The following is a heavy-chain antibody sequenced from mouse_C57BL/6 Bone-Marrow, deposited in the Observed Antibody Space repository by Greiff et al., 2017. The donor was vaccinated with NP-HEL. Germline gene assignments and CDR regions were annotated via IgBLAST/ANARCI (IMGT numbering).Heavy chain of an antibody. D-gene: IGHD1-1*01. V-gene: IGHV1-55*01. J-gene: IGHJ3*01. Sequence: VQLQQPGAELVKPGASVKMSCKASGYTFTSYWITWVKQRPGQGLEWIGDIYPGSGSTNYNEKFKSKATLTVDTSSSTAYMQLSSLTSEDSAVYYCAREEGIYYYGSSYDWFAYWGQGTLVTVSA. CDR1: GYTFTSYW. CDR2: IYPGSGST. CDR3: AREEGIYYYGSSYDWFAY.